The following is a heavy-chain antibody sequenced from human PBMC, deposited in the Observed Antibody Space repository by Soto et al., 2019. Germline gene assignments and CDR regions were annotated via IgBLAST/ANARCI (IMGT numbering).Heavy chain of an antibody. CDR1: GYKVSTWHNFTXXX. Sequence: PGESLKISCMGSGYKVSTWHNFTXXXXXXXXXXXXEGXEWMGIIYPGDSDTRYSPSFQGQVTISADKSISTAYLQWSSLKASDTAMYYCALLVGAPLFRSTNYYYYGMDVWGQGTTVTVS. J-gene: IGHJ6*02. V-gene: IGHV5-51*01. D-gene: IGHD1-26*01. CDR2: IYPGDSDT. CDR3: ALLVGAPLFRSTNYYYYGMDV.